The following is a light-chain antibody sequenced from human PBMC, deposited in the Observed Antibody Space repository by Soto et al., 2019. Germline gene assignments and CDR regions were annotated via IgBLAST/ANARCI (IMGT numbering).Light chain of an antibody. Sequence: DIVMTQSPDSLAVSLGERATINCKSSQSVLYSSNKKNYLAWYQQKSGQPPKLIIYWASTRESGVPDRFSGSGSATDFTLTISSLQAEDVAVYYCQQYYSLPINFGRGTRLAIK. J-gene: IGKJ5*01. V-gene: IGKV4-1*01. CDR1: QSVLYSSNKKNY. CDR3: QQYYSLPIN. CDR2: WAS.